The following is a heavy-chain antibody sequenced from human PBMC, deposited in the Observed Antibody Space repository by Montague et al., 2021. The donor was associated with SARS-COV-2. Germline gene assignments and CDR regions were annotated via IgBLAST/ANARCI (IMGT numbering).Heavy chain of an antibody. D-gene: IGHD3-10*01. J-gene: IGHJ6*02. Sequence: TLSLTRTVSGGSISSGDYYWSWIRQPPGKGLEWIGYIYYSGSTYYNPSLKSRVTISVDTSKNQFSLKLSSVTAADTAVYYCAREGLKRLLWFGEGYYYGMDVWGQGTTVTVSS. CDR1: GGSISSGDYY. V-gene: IGHV4-30-4*08. CDR2: IYYSGST. CDR3: AREGLKRLLWFGEGYYYGMDV.